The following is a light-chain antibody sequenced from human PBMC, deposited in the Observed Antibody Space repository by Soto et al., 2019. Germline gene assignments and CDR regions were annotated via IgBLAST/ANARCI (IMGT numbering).Light chain of an antibody. J-gene: IGKJ4*01. V-gene: IGKV3-15*01. CDR2: DAS. CDR1: QSVSSN. CDR3: QQYNSWPLS. Sequence: EIVMTQSPATLSVSPGERATLSCRAAQSVSSNLAWYQQKPGQAPRLLIFDASSRATYVPARFSRRGSGTEFTLTISSLQSEDFAVYFCQQYNSWPLSFGGGTKVDI.